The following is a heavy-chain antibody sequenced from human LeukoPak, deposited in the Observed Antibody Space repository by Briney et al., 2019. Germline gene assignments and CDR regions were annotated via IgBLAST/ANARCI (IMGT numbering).Heavy chain of an antibody. CDR1: GGSISSSSYY. CDR2: IYYSGST. V-gene: IGHV4-39*01. J-gene: IGHJ6*02. CDR3: ARHVQFLYYYYGMDV. Sequence: SETLSLTCTVSGGSISSSSYYWGWIRQPPGKGLEWIGSIYYSGSTYYNPSLKSRVTISVDTSKNQFSLKLSSVTAADTAVYYCARHVQFLYYYYGMDVWGQGTTVTVSS. D-gene: IGHD3-10*02.